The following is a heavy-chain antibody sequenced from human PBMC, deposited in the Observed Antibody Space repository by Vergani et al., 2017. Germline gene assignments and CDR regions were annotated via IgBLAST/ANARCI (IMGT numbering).Heavy chain of an antibody. CDR2: IYNSGNG. CDR3: ASENYYSYSTSHFRGRYFDV. D-gene: IGHD3-10*01. Sequence: QMQLQESGPGLVKASETLFLTCTVSGDSIISRSYYWGWIRQPPGKGLEWIGSIYNSGNGDSSSSFKSRVTISADTSMNQFSLRLTSVTAADTAVYYCASENYYSYSTSHFRGRYFDVWGRGTLVTVPS. V-gene: IGHV4-39*01. CDR1: GDSIISRSYY. J-gene: IGHJ2*01.